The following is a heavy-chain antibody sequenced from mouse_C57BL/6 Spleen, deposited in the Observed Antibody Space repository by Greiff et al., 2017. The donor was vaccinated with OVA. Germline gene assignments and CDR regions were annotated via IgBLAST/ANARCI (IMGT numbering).Heavy chain of an antibody. V-gene: IGHV1-50*01. CDR1: GYTFTSYW. D-gene: IGHD2-3*01. Sequence: QVQLQQSGAELVKPGASVKLSCKASGYTFTSYWMQWVKQRPGQGLEWIGEIDPSDSYTNYNQKFKGKATFTVDTSSSTAYMQLSSLTSEDSAVYYCARSGYDGYHGGFAYWGQGTLVTVSA. CDR2: IDPSDSYT. CDR3: ARSGYDGYHGGFAY. J-gene: IGHJ3*01.